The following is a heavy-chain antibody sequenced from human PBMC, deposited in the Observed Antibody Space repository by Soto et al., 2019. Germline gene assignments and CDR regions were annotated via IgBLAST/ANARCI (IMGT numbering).Heavy chain of an antibody. CDR1: GYGFTIYG. J-gene: IGHJ4*02. V-gene: IGHV1-18*01. CDR2: ISPYSGNT. D-gene: IGHD6-25*01. CDR3: AREMWTRSGPQNFFDY. Sequence: ASVKVSCKASGYGFTIYGISWVRQAPGQGLEWMGWISPYSGNTRYPENLQGRVTMTTDTSTSTAYMELRSLRSDDTAVYYCAREMWTRSGPQNFFDYWAQGALVTVSS.